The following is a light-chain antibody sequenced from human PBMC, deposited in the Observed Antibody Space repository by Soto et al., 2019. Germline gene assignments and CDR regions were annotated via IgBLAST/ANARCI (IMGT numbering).Light chain of an antibody. J-gene: IGLJ1*01. CDR3: SSYTDSSNYV. Sequence: QSVLTQPRSVSGSPGQSVTISCTGTNSDIGNYNYVSWYQQQPGKAPKLMIYQVTNRPSGVSNRFSGSRSGNTASLTISGLQAEDEADYYCSSYTDSSNYVFGTGTKVTVL. CDR1: NSDIGNYNY. V-gene: IGLV2-14*01. CDR2: QVT.